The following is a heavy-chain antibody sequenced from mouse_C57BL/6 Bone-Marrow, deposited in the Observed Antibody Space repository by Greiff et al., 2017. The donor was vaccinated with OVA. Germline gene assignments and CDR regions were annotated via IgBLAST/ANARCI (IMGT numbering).Heavy chain of an antibody. CDR2: INPGSGGT. J-gene: IGHJ1*03. Sequence: VQLQQSGAELVRPGTSVKVSCKASGYAFTNYLIEWVKQRPGQGLEWIGVINPGSGGTNYNEKFKGKATLTADKSSSTAYMQLSSLTSEDYAVYFCARAGNITTDWYFDVWGTGTTVTVSS. D-gene: IGHD1-1*01. CDR1: GYAFTNYL. CDR3: ARAGNITTDWYFDV. V-gene: IGHV1-54*01.